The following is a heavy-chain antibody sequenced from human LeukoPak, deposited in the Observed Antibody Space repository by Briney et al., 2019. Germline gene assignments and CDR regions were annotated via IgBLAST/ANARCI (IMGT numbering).Heavy chain of an antibody. CDR3: AKDRRIAVAAPDAFDI. V-gene: IGHV3-43*01. Sequence: PGGSLRLSCAASGFTFDAYTMHWVRQAPGKGLEWVSLISWDGGSTYYADTVKGRFTISRDNSKNSLYLQMNSLRTEDTALYSCAKDRRIAVAAPDAFDIWGQGTMVTVSS. CDR1: GFTFDAYT. D-gene: IGHD6-19*01. CDR2: ISWDGGST. J-gene: IGHJ3*02.